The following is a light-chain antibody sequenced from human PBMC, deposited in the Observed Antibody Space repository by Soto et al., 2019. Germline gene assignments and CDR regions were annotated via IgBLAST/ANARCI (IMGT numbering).Light chain of an antibody. CDR2: DVT. CDR1: NTDVGGYNY. CDR3: SSYTSSNTVT. Sequence: QSVLTQPASVSGSPGPSITISCTGTNTDVGGYNYVCWYQPQPGKAPQLIIYDVTNRPSGVSNRFSGSRSGNTASLTISGLQAEDEADYFCSSYTSSNTVTFGGGTKLTVL. J-gene: IGLJ2*01. V-gene: IGLV2-14*01.